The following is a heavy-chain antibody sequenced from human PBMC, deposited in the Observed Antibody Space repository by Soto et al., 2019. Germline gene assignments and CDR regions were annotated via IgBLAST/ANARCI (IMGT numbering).Heavy chain of an antibody. CDR2: ISGTSRYI. V-gene: IGHV3-21*01. CDR3: ARSFSSRAARRLDY. CDR1: VFSFGSYT. Sequence: GSLRLSCVTSVFSFGSYTMSWVRQAPGEGLEWVSSISGTSRYIYYADSMGGRFTISRDNAKSSLSLQMTSLRAEDTAVYYCARSFSSRAARRLDYWGQGILVTVSS. J-gene: IGHJ4*02. D-gene: IGHD6-6*01.